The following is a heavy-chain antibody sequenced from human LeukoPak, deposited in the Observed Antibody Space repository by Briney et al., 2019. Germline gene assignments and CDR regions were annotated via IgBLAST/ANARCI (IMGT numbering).Heavy chain of an antibody. CDR1: GFTFSSYS. CDR2: ISSSSSYI. D-gene: IGHD3-3*01. J-gene: IGHJ4*02. CDR3: ASYDFWSGFGQDN. Sequence: GGSLRLSCAASGFTFSSYSMNWVRQAPGKGLEWVSSISSSSSYICYADSVKGRFTISRDNAKNSLYLQMNSLRAEDTAVYYCASYDFWSGFGQDNWGQGTLVTVSS. V-gene: IGHV3-21*01.